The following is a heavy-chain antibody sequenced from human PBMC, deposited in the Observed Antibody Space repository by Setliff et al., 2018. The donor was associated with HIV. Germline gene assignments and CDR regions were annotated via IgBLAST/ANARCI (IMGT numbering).Heavy chain of an antibody. D-gene: IGHD4-17*01. V-gene: IGHV4-39*01. J-gene: IGHJ6*03. CDR1: NGSISSSSYF. Sequence: SETLSLTCTVSNGSISSSSYFWGWIRQPPGKGLEWIGNIFYSGSTYYNPSLKSRVLISVDTSKNQFSLKLSSVTAADTAVYYCARQREVYGTVYYYYMDVWGKGTTVTVSS. CDR2: IFYSGST. CDR3: ARQREVYGTVYYYYMDV.